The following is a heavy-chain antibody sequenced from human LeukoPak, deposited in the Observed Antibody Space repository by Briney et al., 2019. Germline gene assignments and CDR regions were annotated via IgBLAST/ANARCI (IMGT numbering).Heavy chain of an antibody. Sequence: ASVKVSCKASGYTFTGYCMHWVRQAPGQGLEWMGWINPNSGGTNYAQKFQGRVTMTRDTSISTAYMELSRLRSDDTAVYYCARAGYYGSGSYSHNWFDPWGQGTLVTVSS. CDR2: INPNSGGT. D-gene: IGHD3-10*01. V-gene: IGHV1-2*02. CDR1: GYTFTGYC. J-gene: IGHJ5*02. CDR3: ARAGYYGSGSYSHNWFDP.